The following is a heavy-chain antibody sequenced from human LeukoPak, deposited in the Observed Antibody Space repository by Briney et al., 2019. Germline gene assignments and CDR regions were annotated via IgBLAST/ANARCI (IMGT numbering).Heavy chain of an antibody. V-gene: IGHV3-21*01. CDR1: GFTVSSNY. Sequence: PGGSLRLSCAASGFTVSSNYMSWVRQAPGKGLEWVSSISSSSSSIYYADSVKGRFTISRDNAKNSLHLQMNSLRAEDTAVYYCARDAYYGSGFDYWGQGTLITVSS. CDR3: ARDAYYGSGFDY. J-gene: IGHJ4*02. CDR2: ISSSSSSI. D-gene: IGHD3-10*01.